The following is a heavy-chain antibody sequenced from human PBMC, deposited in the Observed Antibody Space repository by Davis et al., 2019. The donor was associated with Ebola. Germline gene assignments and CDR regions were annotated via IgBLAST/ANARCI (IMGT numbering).Heavy chain of an antibody. CDR3: VRGGPYGGYYFDY. D-gene: IGHD3-16*01. J-gene: IGHJ4*02. CDR1: GFTFGTYA. Sequence: GESLKISCAASGFTFGTYAMHWVRQAPGRGPEWVAVISYDGTNKYYADSVKGRFTISRDNSKNTLYLQMSSLRAEDTAVYYCVRGGPYGGYYFDYWGQGTLVTVSS. CDR2: ISYDGTNK. V-gene: IGHV3-30*14.